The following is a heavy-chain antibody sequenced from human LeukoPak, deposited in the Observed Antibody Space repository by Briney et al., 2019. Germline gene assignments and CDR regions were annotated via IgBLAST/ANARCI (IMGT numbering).Heavy chain of an antibody. Sequence: KASETLSLTCRVSGGSIRKYYWTWIRQPPGKGPELIGFISDTASTHYNPSLNSRVTISVDTSKNQFSLKLTSVTAADTAVYYCARPIMVRGVIDWFDPWGQGTLVTVTS. D-gene: IGHD3-10*01. CDR2: ISDTAST. CDR3: ARPIMVRGVIDWFDP. V-gene: IGHV4-59*08. CDR1: GGSIRKYY. J-gene: IGHJ5*02.